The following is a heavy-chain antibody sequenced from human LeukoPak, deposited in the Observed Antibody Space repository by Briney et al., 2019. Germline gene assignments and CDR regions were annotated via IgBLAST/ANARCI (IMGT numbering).Heavy chain of an antibody. V-gene: IGHV4-61*08. CDR3: ARDRGGYSYGYGYYGMDV. Sequence: SQTLSLTCTVSGGSISSGDYYWSWIRQPPGKGLEWIGYIYYSGSTNYNPSLKSRVTISVDTSKNQFPLKLSSVTAADTAVYYCARDRGGYSYGYGYYGMDVWGQGTTVTVSS. CDR1: GGSISSGDYY. D-gene: IGHD5-18*01. CDR2: IYYSGST. J-gene: IGHJ6*02.